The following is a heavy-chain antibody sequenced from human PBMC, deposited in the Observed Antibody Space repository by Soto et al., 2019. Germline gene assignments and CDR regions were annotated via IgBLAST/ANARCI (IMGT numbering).Heavy chain of an antibody. V-gene: IGHV3-30-3*01. J-gene: IGHJ5*02. Sequence: QVQLVESGGGVVQPGRSLRLSCAASGFTFSSYAMHWVRQAPGKGLEWVAVISYDGSNKYYADSVKGRFTISRDNSKNTRYLQMNSLRAEDTAVYYGARTPLRGQRGYSSLGWFDPWGQGTLVTVSS. CDR3: ARTPLRGQRGYSSLGWFDP. CDR2: ISYDGSNK. D-gene: IGHD5-18*01. CDR1: GFTFSSYA.